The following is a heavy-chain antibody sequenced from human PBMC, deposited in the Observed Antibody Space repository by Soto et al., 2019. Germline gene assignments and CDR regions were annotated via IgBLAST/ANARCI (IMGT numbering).Heavy chain of an antibody. Sequence: EVQLVESGGGLVQPGGSLRLYCAASGFTFSSYWMSWVRQAPGKGLEWVANINQDGSEKYYVDSVKGRFTISRDNAKNSLYLQMNSLRAQDTAVYYCARGGWLQFDYWGQGTLVTVSS. CDR1: GFTFSSYW. CDR3: ARGGWLQFDY. V-gene: IGHV3-7*04. CDR2: INQDGSEK. J-gene: IGHJ4*02. D-gene: IGHD5-12*01.